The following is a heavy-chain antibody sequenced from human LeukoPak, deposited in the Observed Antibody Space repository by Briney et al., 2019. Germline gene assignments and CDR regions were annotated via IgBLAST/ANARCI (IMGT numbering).Heavy chain of an antibody. CDR1: GFKFRDFW. CDR2: IREDGSEK. D-gene: IGHD6-6*01. Sequence: PGGSLRLSCAASGFKFRDFWMNWVRQAPGKGLEWLANIREDGSEKYYAESVKGRLTISRDNTRTLLFLHLSSVRVEDTAVYYCARWDGQLFEWNMDVWGKGTTVTVSS. J-gene: IGHJ6*04. CDR3: ARWDGQLFEWNMDV. V-gene: IGHV3-7*01.